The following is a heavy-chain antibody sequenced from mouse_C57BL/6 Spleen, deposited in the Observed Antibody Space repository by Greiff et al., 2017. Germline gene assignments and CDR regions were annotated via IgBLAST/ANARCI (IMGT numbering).Heavy chain of an antibody. D-gene: IGHD2-5*01. CDR3: ARLGYSNYGFFDY. Sequence: QVQLQQPGAELVRPGSSVKLSCKASGYTFTSYWMHWVKQRPIQGLEWIGNIDPSDSETHYNQKFKDKATLTVDKSSSTAYMQLSSLTSEDSAVYYCARLGYSNYGFFDYWGQGTTLTVSS. J-gene: IGHJ2*01. CDR1: GYTFTSYW. V-gene: IGHV1-52*01. CDR2: IDPSDSET.